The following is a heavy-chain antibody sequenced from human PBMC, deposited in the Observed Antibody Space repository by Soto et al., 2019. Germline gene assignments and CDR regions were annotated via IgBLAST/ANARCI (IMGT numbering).Heavy chain of an antibody. Sequence: LRLSCAASGFTFSDYWMSWVRQAPGKGPEWVANIKFDGSEKQYVDSVKGRFSISRDNSRNSLFLQMNSLRAGDTAVYYCVKDGGYCSSTTCYSPRNHYFDSWGQGTLVTVSS. CDR3: VKDGGYCSSTTCYSPRNHYFDS. D-gene: IGHD2-2*01. J-gene: IGHJ4*02. CDR1: GFTFSDYW. CDR2: IKFDGSEK. V-gene: IGHV3-7*03.